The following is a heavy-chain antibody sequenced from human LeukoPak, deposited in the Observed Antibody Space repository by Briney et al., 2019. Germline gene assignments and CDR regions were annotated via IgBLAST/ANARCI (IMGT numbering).Heavy chain of an antibody. CDR1: GFTFSSYA. V-gene: IGHV3-23*01. D-gene: IGHD3-22*01. Sequence: GGSLRLSCAASGFTFSSYAMSWVRQAPGKGLEWVSAISGSGGSTYYADSVKGRFTISRDNSKNTLYLQMNSLRAEDTAVYYCAKTSYDSSGYYYFDHWGQGTLVTVSS. J-gene: IGHJ4*02. CDR2: ISGSGGST. CDR3: AKTSYDSSGYYYFDH.